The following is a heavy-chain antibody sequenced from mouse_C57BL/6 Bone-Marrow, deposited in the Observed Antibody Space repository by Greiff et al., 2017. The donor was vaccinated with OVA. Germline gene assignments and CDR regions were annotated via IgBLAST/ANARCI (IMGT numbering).Heavy chain of an antibody. V-gene: IGHV2-5*01. CDR3: AKSPSYYYGSSYEDYYAMDY. CDR1: GFSLTSYG. Sequence: QVQLQQSGPGLVQPSQSLSITCTVSGFSLTSYGVHWVRQSPGKGLEWLGVIWRGGSTDYNAAFMSRLSITKDNSKSQVFFKMNSLQADDTAIYYCAKSPSYYYGSSYEDYYAMDYWGQGTSVTVSS. CDR2: IWRGGST. J-gene: IGHJ4*01. D-gene: IGHD1-1*01.